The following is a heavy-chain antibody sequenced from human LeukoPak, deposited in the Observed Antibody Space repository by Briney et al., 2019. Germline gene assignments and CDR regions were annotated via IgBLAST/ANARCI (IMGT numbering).Heavy chain of an antibody. CDR2: ISYDGSNK. J-gene: IGHJ6*02. D-gene: IGHD2-15*01. CDR3: AKASPDIVVVVAQRDYYYGMDV. CDR1: GFTFSSYG. V-gene: IGHV3-30*18. Sequence: PGGSLRLSCAASGFTFSSYGMHWVRQAPGKGLEWVAVISYDGSNKYYADSVKGRFTISRDNSKNTLYLQMNSLRAEDTAVYYCAKASPDIVVVVAQRDYYYGMDVWGQGTTVTVSS.